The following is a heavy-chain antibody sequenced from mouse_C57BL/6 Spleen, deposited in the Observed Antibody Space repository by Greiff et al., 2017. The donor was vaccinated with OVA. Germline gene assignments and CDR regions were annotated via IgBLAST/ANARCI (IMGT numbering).Heavy chain of an antibody. V-gene: IGHV1-69*01. Sequence: QVQLQQPGAELVMPGASVKLSCKASGYTFTSYWMHWVKQRPGQGLEWIGEIDPSDSYTNYNPKFKGKSTLTVDKSSSTAYMQLSSLTSEDSAVYYCASEQLRLRGFAYWGQGTLVTVSA. CDR1: GYTFTSYW. D-gene: IGHD3-2*02. J-gene: IGHJ3*01. CDR3: ASEQLRLRGFAY. CDR2: IDPSDSYT.